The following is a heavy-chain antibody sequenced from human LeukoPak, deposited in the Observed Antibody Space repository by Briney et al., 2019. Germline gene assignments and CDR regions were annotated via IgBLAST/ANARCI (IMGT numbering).Heavy chain of an antibody. D-gene: IGHD3-22*01. V-gene: IGHV3-30-3*01. Sequence: GGSLRLSCAASGFTFSSYAMHWVRQAPGKGLEWVAVISYDGSNKYYADSVKGRFTISRDNSKNTLYLQMNSLRAEDTAVYYCAKDLSYYDSSGLNDYWGQGTLVTVSS. CDR3: AKDLSYYDSSGLNDY. CDR2: ISYDGSNK. J-gene: IGHJ4*02. CDR1: GFTFSSYA.